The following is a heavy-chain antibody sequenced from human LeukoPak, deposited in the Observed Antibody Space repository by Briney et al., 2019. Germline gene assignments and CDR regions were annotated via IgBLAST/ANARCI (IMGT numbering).Heavy chain of an antibody. CDR2: IVPGLSDA. CDR1: GYRLTSNG. J-gene: IGHJ5*02. Sequence: HGESLKISCKISGYRLTSNGISGVRQVPGKGLEWMGLIVPGLSDATYSPSFQGQVTSSVDASISTSSFQWSGLRASDTAIYYCVRFALSSSLDHWGQGTLVTVSS. D-gene: IGHD6-13*01. V-gene: IGHV5-51*01. CDR3: VRFALSSSLDH.